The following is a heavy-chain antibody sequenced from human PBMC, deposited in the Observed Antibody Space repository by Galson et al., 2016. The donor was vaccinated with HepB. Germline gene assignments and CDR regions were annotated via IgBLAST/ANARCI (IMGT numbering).Heavy chain of an antibody. Sequence: SVKVSCKASGDTFTGYYIHWVRQAPGQGLEWMAWLSANSGATNYAQKFQGWVTMTRDTSISTAYMELTSLTSDATAIYYCSTSTGYRSGWGAFDIWGQGTMVTVSS. CDR1: GDTFTGYY. D-gene: IGHD6-25*01. CDR3: STSTGYRSGWGAFDI. V-gene: IGHV1-2*04. CDR2: LSANSGAT. J-gene: IGHJ3*02.